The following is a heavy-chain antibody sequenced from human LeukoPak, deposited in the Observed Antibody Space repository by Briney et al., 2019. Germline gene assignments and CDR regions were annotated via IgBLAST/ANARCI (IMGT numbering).Heavy chain of an antibody. CDR3: TTVTTSPNAFDI. J-gene: IGHJ3*02. V-gene: IGHV1-69*13. D-gene: IGHD4-17*01. CDR2: IIPIFGTA. CDR1: GGTFSSYA. Sequence: ASVKVSRKASGGTFSSYAISWVRQAPGQGLEWMGGIIPIFGTANYAQKFQGRVTITADESTSTAYMELSSLRSEDTAVYYCTTVTTSPNAFDIWGQGTMVTVSS.